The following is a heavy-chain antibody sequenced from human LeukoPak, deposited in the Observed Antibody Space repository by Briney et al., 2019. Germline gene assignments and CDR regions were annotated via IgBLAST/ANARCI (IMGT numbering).Heavy chain of an antibody. J-gene: IGHJ4*02. CDR1: GYTLTGYY. D-gene: IGHD6-13*01. Sequence: ASVKVSCKASGYTLTGYYMHWVRQAPGQGLEWMGWINPNSGGTNYAQKFQGRVTMTRDTSISTAYMELSRLRSDDTAVYYCATAQVGAAARFDYWGQGTLVTVSS. CDR2: INPNSGGT. V-gene: IGHV1-2*02. CDR3: ATAQVGAAARFDY.